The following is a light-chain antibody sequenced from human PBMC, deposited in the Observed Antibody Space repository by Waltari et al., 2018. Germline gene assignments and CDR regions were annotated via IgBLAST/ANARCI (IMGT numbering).Light chain of an antibody. CDR1: SGPRNNA. J-gene: IGLJ3*02. CDR2: LNTDGSH. CDR3: QTWGSGIWV. Sequence: QLVLTQSPSASASLGASVKLTCTLSSGPRNNAVAWHQQQPDKGPRYLLKLNTDGSHIRGDGFHDRFSGSSSGAGRFLSVSSLQFDDEADYDCQTWGSGIWVFGGGTRLTVL. V-gene: IGLV4-69*01.